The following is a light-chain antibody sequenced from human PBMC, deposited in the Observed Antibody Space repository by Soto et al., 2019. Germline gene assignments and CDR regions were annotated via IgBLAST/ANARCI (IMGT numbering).Light chain of an antibody. J-gene: IGKJ1*01. CDR1: QSVSGR. V-gene: IGKV3-20*01. CDR2: GAS. CDR3: HMYRSRT. Sequence: VMTAAPATLSVSPGKRATLSCRPSQSVSGRLAWYQQKRGQVPRLLIYGASSRATGIPDRFSGSGSGTEFALTNSRLETEDFEVYYFHMYRSRTF.